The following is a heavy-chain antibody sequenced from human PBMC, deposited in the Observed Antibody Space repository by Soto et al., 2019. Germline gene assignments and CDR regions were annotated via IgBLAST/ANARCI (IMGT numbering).Heavy chain of an antibody. CDR1: GFTFSSYA. D-gene: IGHD6-6*01. CDR2: ISGSGGST. J-gene: IGHJ4*02. Sequence: GGSLRLSCAASGFTFSSYAMSWVRQAPGKGLEWVSAISGSGGSTYYADSVKGRFTISRDNSKNTLYLQMNSLRADDTAVYYCSKDRSSYNSSSGTFDYWGQGTLVTVSS. V-gene: IGHV3-23*01. CDR3: SKDRSSYNSSSGTFDY.